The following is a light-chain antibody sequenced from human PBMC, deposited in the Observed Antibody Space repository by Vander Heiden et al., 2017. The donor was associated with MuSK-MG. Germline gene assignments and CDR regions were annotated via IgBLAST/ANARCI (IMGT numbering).Light chain of an antibody. V-gene: IGKV3-11*01. J-gene: IGKJ4*01. Sequence: EIVLTQSPATLSLSQGERATLSCRASQSVDTYLAWYQQKPGQAPRLLIYDASNSATDIPARFSGSGSATDFTLISSNRKTEDVAVYYGQQRRNWLTFGGGTRVEIK. CDR2: DAS. CDR3: QQRRNWLT. CDR1: QSVDTY.